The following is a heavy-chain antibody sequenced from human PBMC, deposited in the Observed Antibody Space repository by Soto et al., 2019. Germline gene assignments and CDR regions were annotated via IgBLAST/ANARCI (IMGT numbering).Heavy chain of an antibody. J-gene: IGHJ6*02. D-gene: IGHD6-19*01. Sequence: GASVKVSCKASGGTFSSYAISWVRQAPGQGLEWMGGIIPIFGTANYAQKFQGRVTITADESTSTAYMELSSLRSEDTAVYYCARVGGWYNKNYYYYYGMDVWGQGTTVTVSS. CDR2: IIPIFGTA. CDR1: GGTFSSYA. V-gene: IGHV1-69*13. CDR3: ARVGGWYNKNYYYYYGMDV.